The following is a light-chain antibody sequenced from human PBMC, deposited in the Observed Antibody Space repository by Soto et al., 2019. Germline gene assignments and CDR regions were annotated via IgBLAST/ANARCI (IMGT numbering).Light chain of an antibody. V-gene: IGKV3-20*01. CDR1: QSVSSSS. J-gene: IGKJ5*01. CDR2: GAS. CDR3: QQYGSSPPTT. Sequence: EIVLTQSPGTLSLSPGERATLSCRASQSVSSSSLAWYQQKPGQAPRLLIYGASSRATGIPDRFSGSGSGTDFTLTISRLEPEDFAVYYCQQYGSSPPTTFGQGTRLEIK.